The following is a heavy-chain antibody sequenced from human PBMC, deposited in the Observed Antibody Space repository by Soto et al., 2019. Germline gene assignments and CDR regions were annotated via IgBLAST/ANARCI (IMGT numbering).Heavy chain of an antibody. J-gene: IGHJ6*04. CDR2: IYYSGST. CDR1: GGSISSYY. Sequence: SETLSLTCSVSGGSISSYYWSWIRQPPGKGLEWIGYIYYSGSTNYNPSLKSRVTISVDTSKNQFSLKLSSVTAADTAVYYCARHGTSYYDILTDVWGKGTTVTVSS. V-gene: IGHV4-59*08. CDR3: ARHGTSYYDILTDV. D-gene: IGHD3-9*01.